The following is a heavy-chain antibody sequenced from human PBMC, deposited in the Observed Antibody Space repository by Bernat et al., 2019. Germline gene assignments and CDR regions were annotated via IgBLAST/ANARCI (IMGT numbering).Heavy chain of an antibody. J-gene: IGHJ4*02. D-gene: IGHD5-24*01. CDR3: ARDRTYMATIDFDY. V-gene: IGHV1-69*04. CDR1: GGTFSSYA. Sequence: QVQLVQSGAEVKKPGSSVKVSCKASGGTFSSYAISWVRQAPGQGLEWMGRIIPILGIANYAQKFQGRVTMTADKSTSTAYMELSSLRSEDTAVYYCARDRTYMATIDFDYWGQGTLVTVSS. CDR2: IIPILGIA.